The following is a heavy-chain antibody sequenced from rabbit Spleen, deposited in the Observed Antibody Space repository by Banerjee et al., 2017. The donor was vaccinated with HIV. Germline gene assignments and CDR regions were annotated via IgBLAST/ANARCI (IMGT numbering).Heavy chain of an antibody. J-gene: IGHJ4*01. D-gene: IGHD2-1*01. Sequence: QSLEESGGDLVKPEGSLTLTCTASGFTISSSYYMCWVRQAPGKGLEYIACIYGGSSGSTAYASWAKGRFTISKTSSTTVSLEMTSLTAADTATYFCARGSAAMTMVITGYYLNLWGQGTLVTVS. CDR2: IYGGSSGST. V-gene: IGHV1S40*01. CDR1: GFTISSSYY. CDR3: ARGSAAMTMVITGYYLNL.